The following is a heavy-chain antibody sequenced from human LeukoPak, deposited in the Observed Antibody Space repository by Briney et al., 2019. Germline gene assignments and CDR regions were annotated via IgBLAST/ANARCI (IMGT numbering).Heavy chain of an antibody. V-gene: IGHV3-30*18. CDR2: ISYDGSNK. CDR1: GFTFSSYG. J-gene: IGHJ4*02. D-gene: IGHD6-13*01. CDR3: AKDRPAYSSSWYSGYFDY. Sequence: GGSLRLSCAASGFTFSSYGMHWVRQAPGKGLEWVAVISYDGSNKYYADSVKGRFTISRDNSKNTLYLQMNSLRAEDTAVYYCAKDRPAYSSSWYSGYFDYWGQGTLVTVSS.